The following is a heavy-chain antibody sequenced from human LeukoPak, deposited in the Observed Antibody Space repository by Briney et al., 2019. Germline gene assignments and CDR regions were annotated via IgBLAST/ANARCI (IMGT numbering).Heavy chain of an antibody. CDR1: GGSTSGYY. CDR2: FCNSENT. CDR3: ARDYYDSSGYYGGFDY. V-gene: IGHV4-4*07. J-gene: IGHJ4*02. D-gene: IGHD3-22*01. Sequence: PSETLSLTCTVSGGSTSGYYWSWIRQPAGKGLEWIGRFCNSENTNYNPSLKSRVTMSVDTSKNQFSLKLTSVTAADTAVYFCARDYYDSSGYYGGFDYWGQGTLVTVSS.